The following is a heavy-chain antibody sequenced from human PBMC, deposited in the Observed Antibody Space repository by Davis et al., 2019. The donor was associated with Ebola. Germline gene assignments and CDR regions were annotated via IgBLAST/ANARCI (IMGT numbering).Heavy chain of an antibody. J-gene: IGHJ5*02. CDR2: ISAYNGNT. V-gene: IGHV1-18*04. CDR1: GYTFIGYY. CDR3: ARRQLGEFPVFDP. Sequence: ASVKVSCKASGYTFIGYYIHWARQAPGQGLEWMGWISAYNGNTNYAQKLQGRVTMTTDTSTSTAYMELRSLTSDDTAVYYCARRQLGEFPVFDPWGQGTLVTVSS. D-gene: IGHD3-10*01.